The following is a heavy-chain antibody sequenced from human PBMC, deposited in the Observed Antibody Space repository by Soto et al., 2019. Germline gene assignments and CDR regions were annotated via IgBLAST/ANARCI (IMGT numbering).Heavy chain of an antibody. Sequence: HVQVQESGPGLVKPSETLSLTCTVSGGSINNYYWSWIRQPPGKGLEWIAYIYYSGSTNYNPSFKSRVIVSVDTSSNQFSRKLSSLTAADTAVYYCARWHSSSGYYGMDVWGQGTTVTVSS. D-gene: IGHD6-25*01. V-gene: IGHV4-59*01. CDR3: ARWHSSSGYYGMDV. CDR1: GGSINNYY. CDR2: IYYSGST. J-gene: IGHJ6*02.